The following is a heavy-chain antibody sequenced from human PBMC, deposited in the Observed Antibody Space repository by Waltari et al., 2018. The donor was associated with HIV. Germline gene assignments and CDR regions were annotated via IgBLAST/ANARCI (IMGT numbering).Heavy chain of an antibody. Sequence: EVQLLESGGGLVQPGGSLSLSCAASGFSFSNYGMSWVRQAPGRGLEWVSSIGGIGATIYYADSVKGRFTISRDNSRNILYLQMNSLRAEDTALYFCAKLNTGSEDWGQGTLVTVSS. CDR1: GFSFSNYG. CDR2: IGGIGATI. J-gene: IGHJ4*02. D-gene: IGHD3-10*01. V-gene: IGHV3-23*01. CDR3: AKLNTGSED.